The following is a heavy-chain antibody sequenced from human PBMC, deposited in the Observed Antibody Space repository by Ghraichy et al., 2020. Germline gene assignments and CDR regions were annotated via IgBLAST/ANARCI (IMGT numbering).Heavy chain of an antibody. J-gene: IGHJ3*02. CDR2: INQDGREK. CDR3: SSGDTFDI. CDR1: GLIFSNYW. Sequence: GESLNISCAASGLIFSNYWMTWVRQAPGKGLEWVANINQDGREKYYVASVKGRFTISRDNAKNSLYLQMNGLRAEDTAVYYCSSGDTFDIWGQGTMVAVS. V-gene: IGHV3-7*03. D-gene: IGHD3-10*01.